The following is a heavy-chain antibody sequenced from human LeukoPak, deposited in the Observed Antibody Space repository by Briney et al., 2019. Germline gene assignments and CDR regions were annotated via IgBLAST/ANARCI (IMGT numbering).Heavy chain of an antibody. V-gene: IGHV4-59*01. Sequence: PSETLSLTCAVAGGSISSYYWSWVRQPPGKGLEFIGHIYYSGSTNYNPSLKSRVPISVDTFKKQFSLNLSSVTAADTAVYYCAGAFPDSSRYIGPLDQWGQGTRLTVSS. D-gene: IGHD3-22*01. CDR2: IYYSGST. CDR3: AGAFPDSSRYIGPLDQ. J-gene: IGHJ4*02. CDR1: GGSISSYY.